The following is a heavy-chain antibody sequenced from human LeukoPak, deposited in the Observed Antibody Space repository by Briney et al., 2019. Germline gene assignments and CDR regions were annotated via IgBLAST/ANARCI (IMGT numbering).Heavy chain of an antibody. CDR2: ISSSSSTI. CDR3: ARGGGGAFDF. D-gene: IGHD4-23*01. Sequence: GGTLRLSCAASGITFSSYGMSWVRQAPGKGLEWVSYISSSSSTIYYADSVKGRFTISRDNAKNSLYLQINTLRAEDTAVYYCARGGGGAFDFWGQGAMVTVSS. CDR1: GITFSSYG. J-gene: IGHJ3*01. V-gene: IGHV3-48*01.